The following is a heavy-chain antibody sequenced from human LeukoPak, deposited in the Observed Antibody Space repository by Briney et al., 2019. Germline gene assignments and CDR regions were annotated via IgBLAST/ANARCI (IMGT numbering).Heavy chain of an antibody. CDR2: ISWNSGSI. V-gene: IGHV3-9*01. J-gene: IGHJ3*02. CDR1: GFTFDDYA. Sequence: TGGSLRLSCAASGFTFDDYAMHWVRQAPGKGLEWVSGISWNSGSIGYADSVKGRFTISRDNAKNSLYPQMNSLRAEDTALYYCAKDISRDGYNQGAFDIWGQGTMVTVSS. D-gene: IGHD5-24*01. CDR3: AKDISRDGYNQGAFDI.